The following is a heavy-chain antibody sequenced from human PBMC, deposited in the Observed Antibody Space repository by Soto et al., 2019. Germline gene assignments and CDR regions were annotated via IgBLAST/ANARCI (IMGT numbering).Heavy chain of an antibody. J-gene: IGHJ5*02. CDR3: ARLFCSTTTCDSWFDP. V-gene: IGHV5-10-1*01. CDR2: IDPRDSYV. CDR1: GYTFTTFW. Sequence: GETLKISCTGFGYTFTTFWISWVRQMPGKGLEWMGRIDPRDSYVNYSPSFQGHVTISLDKSISTAYLQWGSLKASDTAMYYCARLFCSTTTCDSWFDPWGQGTLVTVSS. D-gene: IGHD2-2*01.